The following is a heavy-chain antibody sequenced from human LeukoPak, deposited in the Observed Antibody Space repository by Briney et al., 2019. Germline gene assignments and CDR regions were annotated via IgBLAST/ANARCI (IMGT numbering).Heavy chain of an antibody. CDR3: GGMVGDYLAPVDY. V-gene: IGHV4-59*01. CDR1: GGSISSYY. D-gene: IGHD4-17*01. Sequence: PSETLSLTCTVSGGSISSYYWSWIRQPPGKGLEWIGYIYYSGSTNYNPPLKSRVTISADSSKNQFSLKLTSVTAADTAIYYCGGMVGDYLAPVDYWGQGTLVNGSS. CDR2: IYYSGST. J-gene: IGHJ4*02.